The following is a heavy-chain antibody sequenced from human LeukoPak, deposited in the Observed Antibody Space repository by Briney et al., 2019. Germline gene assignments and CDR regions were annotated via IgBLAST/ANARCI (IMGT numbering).Heavy chain of an antibody. V-gene: IGHV1-2*02. Sequence: ASVKVSCKASGYTFTGYYMHWARQAPGQGLEWMGWINPNSGGTNYAQKFQGRVTMTRDTSISTAYMELSRLRSDDTAVYYCARDLTGTTGWFDPWGQGTLVTVSS. CDR3: ARDLTGTTGWFDP. CDR1: GYTFTGYY. D-gene: IGHD1-7*01. CDR2: INPNSGGT. J-gene: IGHJ5*02.